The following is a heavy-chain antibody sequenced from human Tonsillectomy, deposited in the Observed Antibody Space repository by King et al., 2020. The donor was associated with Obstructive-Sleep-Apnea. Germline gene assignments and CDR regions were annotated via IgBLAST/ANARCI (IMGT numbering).Heavy chain of an antibody. J-gene: IGHJ3*02. CDR2: ISTTTSYI. CDR1: GFTFTTYS. Sequence: VQLVESGGGLFKPLGSLRLSCAASGFTFTTYSVSWVRQAPGKGLEWVSSISTTTSYIYYAHSVKGRFTISRDSTKNSLYLQMNSLRAEDTAMYYCARVLYCGVACASDAFDIARQGTIVT. CDR3: ARVLYCGVACASDAFDI. D-gene: IGHD2-21*01. V-gene: IGHV3-21*01.